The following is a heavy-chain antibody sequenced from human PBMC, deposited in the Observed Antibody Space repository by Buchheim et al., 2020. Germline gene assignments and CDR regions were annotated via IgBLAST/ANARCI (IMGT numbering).Heavy chain of an antibody. CDR1: GFTFSSYA. J-gene: IGHJ4*02. CDR2: SSGSGVST. V-gene: IGHV3-23*01. CDR3: AKELQGASWYAFFNY. D-gene: IGHD6-13*01. Sequence: EVQLLESGGGLVQPGGSLRLSCAASGFTFSSYAMSWVRQAPGKGLEWVSASSGSGVSTNYADSGKGRFTISRVNFKNTLYLQVNSLRAEDTAVYYCAKELQGASWYAFFNYWGQGTL.